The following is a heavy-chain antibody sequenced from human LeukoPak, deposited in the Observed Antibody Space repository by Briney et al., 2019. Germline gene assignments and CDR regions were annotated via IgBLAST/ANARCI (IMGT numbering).Heavy chain of an antibody. J-gene: IGHJ4*02. CDR2: ISYDVSNK. CDR3: ARDEGRGAVAGIPTDY. D-gene: IGHD6-19*01. V-gene: IGHV3-30-3*01. Sequence: PGGCLRVSCAASGFTFSSYAMHWVRQAPGKGLGWGAVISYDVSNKYYVDSVKGRFTISRDNSKNTLYLQMNSLRAEDTAVYYCARDEGRGAVAGIPTDYWGQGTLVTVSS. CDR1: GFTFSSYA.